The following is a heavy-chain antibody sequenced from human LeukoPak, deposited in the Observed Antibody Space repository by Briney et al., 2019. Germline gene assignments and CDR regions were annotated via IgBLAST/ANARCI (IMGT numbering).Heavy chain of an antibody. D-gene: IGHD3-22*01. Sequence: PGGPLRLSCAASGFTFSSYSMNWVRQAPGKGLEWVSSISSSSSYIYYADSVKGRFTISRDNAKNSLYLQMNSLRAEDTAVYYCARISYDSSGYYDYWGQGTLVTVSS. CDR3: ARISYDSSGYYDY. J-gene: IGHJ4*02. CDR1: GFTFSSYS. CDR2: ISSSSSYI. V-gene: IGHV3-21*01.